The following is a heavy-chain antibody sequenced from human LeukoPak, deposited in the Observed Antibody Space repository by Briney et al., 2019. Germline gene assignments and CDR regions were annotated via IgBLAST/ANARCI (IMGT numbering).Heavy chain of an antibody. J-gene: IGHJ6*02. Sequence: PGGSLRLSCAASGFMFSSNWMSWVRQPPGKGLEWIGEINHSGSTNYNPSLRSRVTISVDTSKNQFSLKLSSVTAADTAVYYCAREQLVSGMDVWGQGTTVTVSS. CDR3: AREQLVSGMDV. V-gene: IGHV4-4*02. D-gene: IGHD6-13*01. CDR1: GFMFSSNW. CDR2: INHSGST.